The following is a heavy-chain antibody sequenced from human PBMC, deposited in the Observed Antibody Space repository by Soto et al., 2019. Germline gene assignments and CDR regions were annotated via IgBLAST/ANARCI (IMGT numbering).Heavy chain of an antibody. CDR3: AKGSGYSSGWTPYGMDV. CDR2: ISWDGGST. Sequence: GGSLRLSCAASGFTFDDYTMHWVRQAPGKGLEWVSLISWDGGSTYYADSVKGRFTISRDNSKNSLYPQMNSLRTEDTALYYCAKGSGYSSGWTPYGMDVWGQGTTVTVS. V-gene: IGHV3-43*01. J-gene: IGHJ6*02. CDR1: GFTFDDYT. D-gene: IGHD6-19*01.